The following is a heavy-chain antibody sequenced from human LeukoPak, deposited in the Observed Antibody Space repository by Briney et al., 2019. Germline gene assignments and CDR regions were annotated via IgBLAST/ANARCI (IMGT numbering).Heavy chain of an antibody. J-gene: IGHJ4*02. D-gene: IGHD6-6*01. CDR1: GFTFDSYS. CDR2: ITSGSSTI. Sequence: PGGSLRLSCAASGFTFDSYSMSWVRQAPGKGLEWVSYITSGSSTIYYPDSVKGRFTISRDNSKNTLYLQMNSLRAEDTAVYYCAKALYSSSSGPDYWGQGTLVTVSS. V-gene: IGHV3-48*01. CDR3: AKALYSSSSGPDY.